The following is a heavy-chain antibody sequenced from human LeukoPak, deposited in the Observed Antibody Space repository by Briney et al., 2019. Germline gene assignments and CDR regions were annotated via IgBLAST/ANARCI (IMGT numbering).Heavy chain of an antibody. J-gene: IGHJ4*02. D-gene: IGHD3-16*01. V-gene: IGHV5-51*01. CDR2: IYPDDSDT. CDR3: ARHQDDDVDY. CDR1: GYTFTSYW. Sequence: GESLKISCKGSGYTFTSYWIGWVRQMPGKGLEWMGIIYPDDSDTRYSPSFQGQVTISADKYISTAYLQWSSLKASDTAMYHCARHQDDDVDYWGQGTLVTVSS.